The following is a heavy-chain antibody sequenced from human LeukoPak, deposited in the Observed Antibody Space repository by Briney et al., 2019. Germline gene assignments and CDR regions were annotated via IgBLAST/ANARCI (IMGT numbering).Heavy chain of an antibody. Sequence: GGSLRPSCAASRFTFSNYWMSWVRQAPGEGLEWVANINQDGSVKYYVDSIKGRFTISRDNAKNSVFLQMNSLRADDTAVYYCARIGYSSSSLDYWGQGTLVTVSS. J-gene: IGHJ4*02. CDR1: RFTFSNYW. D-gene: IGHD6-6*01. V-gene: IGHV3-7*01. CDR3: ARIGYSSSSLDY. CDR2: INQDGSVK.